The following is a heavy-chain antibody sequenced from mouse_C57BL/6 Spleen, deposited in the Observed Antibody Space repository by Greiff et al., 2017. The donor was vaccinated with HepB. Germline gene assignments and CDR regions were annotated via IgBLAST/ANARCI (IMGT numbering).Heavy chain of an antibody. CDR2: INPNNGGT. Sequence: EVQLQQSGPELVKPGASVKISCKASGYTFTDYYMNWVKQSHGKSLEWIGDINPNNGGTSYNQKFKGKATLTVDKSSSTAYMELRSLTSEDSAVYYCARSGFFFLDYWGQGTTLTVSS. D-gene: IGHD1-3*01. V-gene: IGHV1-26*01. CDR1: GYTFTDYY. J-gene: IGHJ2*01. CDR3: ARSGFFFLDY.